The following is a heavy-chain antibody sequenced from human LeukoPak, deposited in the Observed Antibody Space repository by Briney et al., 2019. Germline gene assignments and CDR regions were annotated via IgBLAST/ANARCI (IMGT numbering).Heavy chain of an antibody. V-gene: IGHV1-2*02. Sequence: AGSVRLSCAASGFTFSSYSMHWVRQAPGQGLEWVGLIYSDSSGTNYAQKFQGRVTVTRDTSISTLYMQMSRLRSDDTAVYYCAPMVSTYGYPDYWGQGTLVTVSS. CDR1: GFTFSSYS. CDR2: IYSDSSGT. J-gene: IGHJ4*02. D-gene: IGHD5-18*01. CDR3: APMVSTYGYPDY.